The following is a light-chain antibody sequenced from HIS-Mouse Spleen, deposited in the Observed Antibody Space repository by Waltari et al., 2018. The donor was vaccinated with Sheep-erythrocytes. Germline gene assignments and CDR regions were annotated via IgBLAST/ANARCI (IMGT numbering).Light chain of an antibody. Sequence: QSALTQPPSASGSPGQSVTISCTGTSSDVGCYNYVSWYQQHPGKAPKLMIYEVSKRPSGVPDRFSGSKSGNTASLTVSGLQAMDEADYYCAAWDDSLNGPVFGGGTKLTVL. CDR2: EVS. V-gene: IGLV2-8*01. CDR3: AAWDDSLNGPV. CDR1: SSDVGCYNY. J-gene: IGLJ3*02.